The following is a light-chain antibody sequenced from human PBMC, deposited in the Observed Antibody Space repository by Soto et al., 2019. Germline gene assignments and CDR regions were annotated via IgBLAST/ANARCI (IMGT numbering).Light chain of an antibody. J-gene: IGKJ4*01. V-gene: IGKV2-28*01. CDR2: LGS. CDR1: HSVLHSNGYNY. CDR3: MQALQTPLT. Sequence: VLTQSPLSLPVTPGEPASISCRSSHSVLHSNGYNYLDWYLQKPGQSPQLLIYLGSNRASGVPDRFSGSGSGTDFTLKISRVEAGDVGVYYCMQALQTPLTFGGGTKVDIK.